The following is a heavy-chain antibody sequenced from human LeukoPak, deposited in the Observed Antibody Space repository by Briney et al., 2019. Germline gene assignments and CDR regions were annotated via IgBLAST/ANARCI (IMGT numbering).Heavy chain of an antibody. CDR3: AKKVRGVTYDMDV. CDR1: GFTVSSNY. Sequence: GGSLRFSCAASGFTVSSNYMSWVRQAPGKGLEWVSVIYTGGYTYYADSVKGRFTISRDNSKNTLYLQMNSLRAEDTAVYYCAKKVRGVTYDMDVWGKGTTVTISS. J-gene: IGHJ6*03. CDR2: IYTGGYT. V-gene: IGHV3-53*01. D-gene: IGHD3-10*01.